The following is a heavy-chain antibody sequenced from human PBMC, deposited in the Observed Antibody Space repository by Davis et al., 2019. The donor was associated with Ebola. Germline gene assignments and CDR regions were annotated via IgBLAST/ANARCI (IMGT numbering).Heavy chain of an antibody. CDR3: AKGGGDYGDTQYYFDY. Sequence: PGGSLRLSCATSGLIFSNCDMHWVRQTPGKGLEWVAFIQYDGGSKYYADSVKGRFTISRDSSKNTLYLQMNSLRGDDTAVYYCAKGGGDYGDTQYYFDYWGQGTLVTVSS. J-gene: IGHJ4*02. D-gene: IGHD4-17*01. CDR2: IQYDGGSK. V-gene: IGHV3-30*02. CDR1: GLIFSNCD.